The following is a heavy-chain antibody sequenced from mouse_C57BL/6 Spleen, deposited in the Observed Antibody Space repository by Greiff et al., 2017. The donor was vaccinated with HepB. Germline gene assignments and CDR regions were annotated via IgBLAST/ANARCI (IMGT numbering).Heavy chain of an antibody. D-gene: IGHD2-4*01. CDR1: GYTFTSYT. CDR3: ARCYDYPYWYFDV. J-gene: IGHJ1*03. Sequence: VQLQQSGAELARPGASVKMSCKASGYTFTSYTMHWVKQRPGQGLEWIGYINPSSGYTKYNQKFKDKATLTADKSSSTAYMQLSSLTSEDSAVYYCARCYDYPYWYFDVWGTGTTVTVSS. CDR2: INPSSGYT. V-gene: IGHV1-4*01.